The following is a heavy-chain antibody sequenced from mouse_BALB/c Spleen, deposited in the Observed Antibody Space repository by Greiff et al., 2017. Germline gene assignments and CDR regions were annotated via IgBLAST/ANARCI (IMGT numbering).Heavy chain of an antibody. CDR1: GFTFSSFG. D-gene: IGHD2-3*01. J-gene: IGHJ4*01. Sequence: DVQLVESGGGLVQPGGSRKLSCAASGFTFSSFGMHWVRQAPEKGLEWVAYISSGSSTIYYADTVKGRFTISRDNPKNTLFLQMTSLRSEDTAMYYCARSSYDGYSYYAMDYWGQGTSVTVSS. V-gene: IGHV5-17*02. CDR2: ISSGSSTI. CDR3: ARSSYDGYSYYAMDY.